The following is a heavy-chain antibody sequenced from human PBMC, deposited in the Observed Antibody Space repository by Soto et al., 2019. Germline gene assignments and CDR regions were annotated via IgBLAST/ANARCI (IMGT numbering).Heavy chain of an antibody. CDR1: GGSISSSSYY. J-gene: IGHJ4*02. V-gene: IGHV4-39*01. CDR2: IYYSGST. CDR3: ARHTEYELWLVPYYFDY. Sequence: QLQLQESGPGLVKPSETLSLTCTVSGGSISSSSYYWGWIRQPPGKGLEWIGSIYYSGSTYYNPSLKSRVTISVDTSKNQFSLKLSSVTAADTAVYYCARHTEYELWLVPYYFDYWGQGTLVTVS. D-gene: IGHD6-19*01.